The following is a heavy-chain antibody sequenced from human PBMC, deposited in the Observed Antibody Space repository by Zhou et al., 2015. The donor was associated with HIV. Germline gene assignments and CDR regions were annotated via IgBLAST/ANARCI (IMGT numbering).Heavy chain of an antibody. CDR3: ARDLYSYGLGGYFDY. V-gene: IGHV3-21*01. CDR2: ISSSSSYI. Sequence: VQLVDLGEAWSSLGGSLRLSCAASGFTFSSYSMNWVRQAPGKGLEWVSSISSSSSYIYYADSVKGRFTISRDNAKNSLYLQMNSLRAEDTAVYYCARDLYSYGLGGYFDYWGQGTLVTVSS. CDR1: GFTFSSYS. D-gene: IGHD5-18*01. J-gene: IGHJ4*02.